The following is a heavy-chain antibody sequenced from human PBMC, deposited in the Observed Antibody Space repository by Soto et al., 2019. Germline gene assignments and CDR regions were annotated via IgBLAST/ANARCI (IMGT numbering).Heavy chain of an antibody. CDR1: GFTFSSYG. CDR3: AKVDRDDAFAI. J-gene: IGHJ3*02. Sequence: QAQLVESGGGVVQPGRSLRLSCAASGFTFSSYGMHWVRQAPGKGLEGVAVISYDGSNKYYADSVKGRFTISRDNSKNTLYLHMNSLRAEDTAVYYCAKVDRDDAFAIWGQGTMVTVSS. D-gene: IGHD2-2*03. V-gene: IGHV3-30*18. CDR2: ISYDGSNK.